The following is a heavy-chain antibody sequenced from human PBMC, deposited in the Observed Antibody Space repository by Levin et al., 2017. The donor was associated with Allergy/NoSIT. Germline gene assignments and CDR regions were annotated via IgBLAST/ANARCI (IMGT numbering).Heavy chain of an antibody. CDR1: GFTFSSHA. D-gene: IGHD2-15*01. V-gene: IGHV3-64*01. Sequence: SCAASGFTFSSHAMHWVRQAPGKGLEYVSAISSYGGSSSYANSVNGRFTISGDNSKGTLYLQMGSLRAEDMAVYYCARGPTLGDCSGGACYSLRYFDLWGRGTLVTVSS. CDR3: ARGPTLGDCSGGACYSLRYFDL. J-gene: IGHJ2*01. CDR2: ISSYGGSS.